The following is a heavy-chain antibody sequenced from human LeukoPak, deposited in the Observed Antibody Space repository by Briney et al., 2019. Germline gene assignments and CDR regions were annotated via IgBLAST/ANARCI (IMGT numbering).Heavy chain of an antibody. J-gene: IGHJ3*02. CDR3: ARGRQLISTDAFDI. CDR2: IYYSGST. D-gene: IGHD6-6*01. CDR1: GGSISSYY. V-gene: IGHV4-59*01. Sequence: SETLSLTCTVSGGSISSYYWSWIRQPPGKGLEWIGYIYYSGSTNYNPSLKSRVTISVDTSKNQFSLKLSSMTAADTAVYYCARGRQLISTDAFDIWGQGTMVTVSS.